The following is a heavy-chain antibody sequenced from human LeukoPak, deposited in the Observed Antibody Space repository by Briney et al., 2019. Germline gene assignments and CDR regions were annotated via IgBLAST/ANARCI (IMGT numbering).Heavy chain of an antibody. J-gene: IGHJ6*02. V-gene: IGHV3-53*04. CDR2: IYSGGST. Sequence: GGSLRLSCAASGLTVSSNYLSWVRQAPGKGLEWVSVIYSGGSTYYADSVKGRFTISRHNSKNALYLQMNSLSAEDTAVYYCASQSSYYYGMDVWGQGTTVTVSS. D-gene: IGHD2-2*01. CDR1: GLTVSSNY. CDR3: ASQSSYYYGMDV.